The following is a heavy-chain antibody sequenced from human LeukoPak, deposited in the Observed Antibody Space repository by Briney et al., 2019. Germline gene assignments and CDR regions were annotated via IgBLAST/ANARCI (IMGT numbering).Heavy chain of an antibody. Sequence: KSGGSLRLSCAASGFTFSDYYMSWIRQAPGKGLEWVSYISSSGSTIYYADSVKGRFTISRDNAKNSLYLQMNSLRAEDTAVYYCARNKRYYYYMDVWGKGTTVTISS. D-gene: IGHD1/OR15-1a*01. CDR2: ISSSGSTI. CDR3: ARNKRYYYYMDV. V-gene: IGHV3-11*01. CDR1: GFTFSDYY. J-gene: IGHJ6*03.